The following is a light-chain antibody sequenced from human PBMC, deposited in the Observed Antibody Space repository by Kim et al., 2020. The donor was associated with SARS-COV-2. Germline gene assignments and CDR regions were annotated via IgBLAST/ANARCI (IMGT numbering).Light chain of an antibody. CDR1: TPTIGAGYV. V-gene: IGLV1-40*01. CDR3: QSYDSSLSGSVV. J-gene: IGLJ2*01. Sequence: VTTSCPGTTPTIGAGYVVHWYQQLPGTAPKLLIYGNGNRPSGVPDRFSGSKSGTSASLAITGLQAEDEAEYYCQSYDSSLSGSVVFGGGTQLTVL. CDR2: GNG.